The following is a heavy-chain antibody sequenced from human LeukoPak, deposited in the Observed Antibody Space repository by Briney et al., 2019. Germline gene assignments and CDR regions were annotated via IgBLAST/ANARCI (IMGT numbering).Heavy chain of an antibody. CDR1: GVSMSTYF. CDR2: IHYTGET. Sequence: SQTLSLTCSVSGVSMSTYFWSWIRQPPGKGLEWLAFIHYTGETNYNPSLRSRLTISVDTSKNQFSLRLSSLTAADTAIYFCARDIYGSGYGYFDQWGQGALVTVSS. CDR3: ARDIYGSGYGYFDQ. D-gene: IGHD3-10*01. J-gene: IGHJ4*02. V-gene: IGHV4-59*01.